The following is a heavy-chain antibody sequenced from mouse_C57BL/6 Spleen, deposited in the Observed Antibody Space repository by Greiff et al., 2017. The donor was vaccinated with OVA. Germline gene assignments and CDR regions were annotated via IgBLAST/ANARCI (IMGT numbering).Heavy chain of an antibody. J-gene: IGHJ2*01. CDR3: ARGFDY. CDR1: GYTFTSYW. CDR2: IDPSDSYT. V-gene: IGHV1-69*01. Sequence: VQLQQPGAELVMPGASVKLSCKASGYTFTSYWLPWVTQRPGQGLEWIGEIDPSDSYTNYTPKFKGKSTLTVDKSSSTAYMQLSSLTSEDSAVYYCARGFDYWGQGTTLTVSS.